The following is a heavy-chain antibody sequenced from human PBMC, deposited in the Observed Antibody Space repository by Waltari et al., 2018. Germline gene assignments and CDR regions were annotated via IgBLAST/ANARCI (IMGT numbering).Heavy chain of an antibody. CDR2: INHFGST. CDR3: TRGVNFRGWREDS. CDR1: GGSSSDYY. J-gene: IGHJ4*02. V-gene: IGHV4-34*01. D-gene: IGHD3-10*01. Sequence: QVPLHQWGAGLLKPSETLSLTCAVPGGSSSDYYWTWTRQAPGRGLEWIGQINHFGSTDYNPSLKSRVTISIDTSNRQFSLKLTSMTAADTAVYYCTRGVNFRGWREDSWGQGTQVAVSS.